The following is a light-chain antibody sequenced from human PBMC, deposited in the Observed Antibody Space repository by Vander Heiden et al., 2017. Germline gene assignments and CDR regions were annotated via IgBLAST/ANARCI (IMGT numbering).Light chain of an antibody. J-gene: IGKJ4*01. CDR1: HGITTY. CDR2: DAS. Sequence: DIQMTQAPSSLSASVGDRVTITCQASHGITTYLNWFQQKPGKAPKSLIYDASNLKTGVPSRFSGSGSGTHFTLTISSLHPEDSATYYCQQYDNAPLTFGGGTKVEIK. CDR3: QQYDNAPLT. V-gene: IGKV1-33*01.